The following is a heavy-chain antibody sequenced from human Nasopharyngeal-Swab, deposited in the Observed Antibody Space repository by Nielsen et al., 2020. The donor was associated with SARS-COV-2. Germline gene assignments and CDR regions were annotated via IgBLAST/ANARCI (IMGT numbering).Heavy chain of an antibody. V-gene: IGHV3-30*04. J-gene: IGHJ4*02. Sequence: GGSLRLSCAASGFTFSSSAMHWVRLAPGKGLEWVAVISYDGSNEYYADSVKGQFTISRDNSKDTLYLQMNSMRLEDTAFYYCARDYDVFTGYPSHFFDHWGQGTLVTVSS. CDR3: ARDYDVFTGYPSHFFDH. CDR2: ISYDGSNE. CDR1: GFTFSSSA. D-gene: IGHD3-9*01.